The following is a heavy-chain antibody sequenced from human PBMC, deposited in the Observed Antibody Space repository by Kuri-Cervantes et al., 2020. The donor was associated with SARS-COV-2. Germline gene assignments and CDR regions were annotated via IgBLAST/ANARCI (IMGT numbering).Heavy chain of an antibody. CDR1: GCPFRYYY. D-gene: IGHD3-3*01. J-gene: IGHJ3*02. V-gene: IGHV3-11*04. CDR3: ARDSDFWSGYYTGIVVFDI. CDR2: ISSSGSTI. Sequence: GSLRLSCAASGCPFRYYYMSWIRQAPGKGLEWVSYISSSGSTIYYADSVKCRFTISRDNDKNSLYLQMNSLRAEDTAVYYRARDSDFWSGYYTGIVVFDIWGQGTMVTVSS.